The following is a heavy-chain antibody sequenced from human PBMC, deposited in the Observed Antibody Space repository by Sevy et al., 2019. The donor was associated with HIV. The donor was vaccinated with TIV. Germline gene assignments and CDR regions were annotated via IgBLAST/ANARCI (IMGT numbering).Heavy chain of an antibody. CDR3: SATREYYSDSYGYFDY. V-gene: IGHV1-24*01. CDR2: FDPEDGER. D-gene: IGHD3-22*01. CDR1: GHTLTDSS. Sequence: ASVKVSCKASGHTLTDSSMHWVRQAPGKGFEWIGRFDPEDGERIYAQKFQGRVTMTEDTSTDTAYMELSSLRSEDTAVYYCSATREYYSDSYGYFDYWGQGTLVTVSS. J-gene: IGHJ4*02.